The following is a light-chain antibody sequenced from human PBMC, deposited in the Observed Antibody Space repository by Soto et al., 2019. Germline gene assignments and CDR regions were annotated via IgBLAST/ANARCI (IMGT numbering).Light chain of an antibody. CDR3: QQSYSSPPT. CDR2: AAS. J-gene: IGKJ1*01. V-gene: IGKV1-39*01. Sequence: MTQSPLSLPVTPGEPASISCRSSQSLLHGNGYNFLNWYQQKPGKAPKLLIFAASSLQSGVPSRFSGSRSGPDFTLTISGLQPEDFATYYCQQSYSSPPTFGQGTKVDIK. CDR1: QSLLHGNGYNF.